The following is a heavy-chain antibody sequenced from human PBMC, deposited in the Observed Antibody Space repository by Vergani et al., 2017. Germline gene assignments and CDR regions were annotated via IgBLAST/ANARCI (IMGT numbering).Heavy chain of an antibody. Sequence: EVQLEESGGGLVLPGRSLRLSCVASGFTSAGYAMHWVRQAPGKGLEWVSGISWNSNSIGYADSVKGRFTISRDNAKNSLYLQMNSLRAEDTALYYCAKDLGPPSGGGWFDPWGQGTLVTVSS. V-gene: IGHV3-9*02. CDR3: AKDLGPPSGGGWFDP. J-gene: IGHJ5*02. CDR2: ISWNSNSI. CDR1: GFTSAGYA. D-gene: IGHD3-16*01.